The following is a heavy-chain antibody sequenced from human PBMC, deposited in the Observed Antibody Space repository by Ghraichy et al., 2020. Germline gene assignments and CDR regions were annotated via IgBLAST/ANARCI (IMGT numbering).Heavy chain of an antibody. V-gene: IGHV4-39*01. CDR3: ARHGGSYDYVWGSYRYNPDY. D-gene: IGHD3-16*02. CDR2: IYYSGST. CDR1: GGSISSSSYY. J-gene: IGHJ4*02. Sequence: SETLSLTCTVSGGSISSSSYYWGWIRQPPGKGLEWIGSIYYSGSTYYNPSLKSRVTISVDTSKNQFSLKLSSVTAADTAVYYCARHGGSYDYVWGSYRYNPDYWGQGTLVTVSS.